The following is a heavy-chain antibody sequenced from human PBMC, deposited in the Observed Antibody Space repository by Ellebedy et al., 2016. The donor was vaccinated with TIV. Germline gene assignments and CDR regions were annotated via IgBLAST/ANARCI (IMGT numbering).Heavy chain of an antibody. CDR1: GFTFSSYA. V-gene: IGHV3-23*01. CDR2: ISGSGGST. D-gene: IGHD1-26*01. Sequence: GESLKISCAASGFTFSSYAMHWVRQAPGKGLEWVSAISGSGGSTYYADSMKGRFTISRHNSKSTLYLQMNSLRAEDTAVYYCARDGGSYAFDIWGQGTMVTVSS. CDR3: ARDGGSYAFDI. J-gene: IGHJ3*02.